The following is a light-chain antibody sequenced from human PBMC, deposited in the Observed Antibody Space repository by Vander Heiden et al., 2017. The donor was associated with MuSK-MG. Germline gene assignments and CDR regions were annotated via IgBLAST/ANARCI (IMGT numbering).Light chain of an antibody. CDR2: HAS. J-gene: IGKJ4*02. Sequence: DIQMTPSPSSLSASLGDTVTLTCRASQDISGYLNWFQQKPGKAPKLLIYHASNLETGVPSRFSGSGSGTDFTFTISSLQPEDIATYYCQQYDNLPRTFGEGTKVEIK. CDR3: QQYDNLPRT. V-gene: IGKV1-33*01. CDR1: QDISGY.